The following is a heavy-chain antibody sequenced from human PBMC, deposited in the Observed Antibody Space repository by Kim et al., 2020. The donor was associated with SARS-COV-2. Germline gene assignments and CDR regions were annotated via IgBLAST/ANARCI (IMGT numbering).Heavy chain of an antibody. D-gene: IGHD3-10*01. Sequence: DSVKGRFTISRDNAKNSLYLQMNSLRAEDTAVYYCAGGFGELIYYYGMDVWGQGTTVTVSS. J-gene: IGHJ6*02. CDR3: AGGFGELIYYYGMDV. V-gene: IGHV3-21*01.